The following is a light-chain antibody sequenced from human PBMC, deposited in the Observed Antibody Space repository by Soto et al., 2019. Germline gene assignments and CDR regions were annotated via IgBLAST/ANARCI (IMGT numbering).Light chain of an antibody. CDR2: WAS. Sequence: DVVMTQSPDSLAVSLGERATINSNSIQMVLYSSNNKDYLAWYQQKPGQPPKLLIYWASTRESGVPDRFSGSGSGTDFTLTISSLQAEDVAVYYCQQYYSTPPTFGQGTRLEIK. CDR3: QQYYSTPPT. J-gene: IGKJ5*01. CDR1: QMVLYSSNNKDY. V-gene: IGKV4-1*01.